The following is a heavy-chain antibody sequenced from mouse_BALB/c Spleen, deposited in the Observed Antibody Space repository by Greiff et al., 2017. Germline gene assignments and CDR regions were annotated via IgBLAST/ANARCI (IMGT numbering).Heavy chain of an antibody. J-gene: IGHJ3*01. CDR3: VRTGPWFAY. Sequence: VQLQESGPGLVAPSQSLSITCTVSGFSLTSYDISWIRQPPGKGLEWLGVIWTGGGTNYNSAFMSRLSISKDNSKSQVFLKMNSLQTDDTAIYYCVRTGPWFAYWGQGTLVTVSA. CDR2: IWTGGGT. V-gene: IGHV2-9-2*01. CDR1: GFSLTSYD. D-gene: IGHD4-1*01.